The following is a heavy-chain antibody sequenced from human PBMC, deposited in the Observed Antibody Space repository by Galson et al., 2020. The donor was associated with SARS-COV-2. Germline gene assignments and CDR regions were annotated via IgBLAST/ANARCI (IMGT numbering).Heavy chain of an antibody. CDR1: GFAFDNYA. J-gene: IGHJ5*02. D-gene: IGHD2-2*01. CDR3: ARGNVAVPAAPLYNWFDP. V-gene: IGHV3-64*01. Sequence: GESLKISCAASGFAFDNYAMHWVRQAPGKGLEYVAGITSDGETTYYAKSRKDRFTISKDNSKNVLLLQLGSLREEDTAVYFCARGNVAVPAAPLYNWFDPWGQGTLVTVSS. CDR2: ITSDGETT.